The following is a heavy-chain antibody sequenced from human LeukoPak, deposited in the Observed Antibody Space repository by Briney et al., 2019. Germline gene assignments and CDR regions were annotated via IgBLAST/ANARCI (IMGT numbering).Heavy chain of an antibody. CDR1: AGSISSGGYY. CDR2: IYYSGST. Sequence: SQTLSLTCTVSAGSISSGGYYWSWIRQHPGKGLEWIGYIYYSGSTYYNPSLKSRVTISVDTSKNQFSLKLSSVTAADTAVYYCASGVTTVNDAFDIWGQGTMVTVSS. D-gene: IGHD4-17*01. CDR3: ASGVTTVNDAFDI. J-gene: IGHJ3*02. V-gene: IGHV4-31*03.